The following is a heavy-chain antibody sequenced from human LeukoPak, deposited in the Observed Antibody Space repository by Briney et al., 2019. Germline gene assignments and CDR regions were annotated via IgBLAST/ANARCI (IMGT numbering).Heavy chain of an antibody. V-gene: IGHV3-11*01. CDR1: GFSFSDYY. Sequence: PGGSLRVSCAASGFSFSDYYMSWIRQAPGKWLEWVSYISSSGSTIYYADSVKGRFTISRDNAKNSLYLQMNSLRAEDTAVYYCAKDLDDYVWGSAFDYWGQGTLVTVSS. D-gene: IGHD3-16*01. J-gene: IGHJ4*02. CDR3: AKDLDDYVWGSAFDY. CDR2: ISSSGSTI.